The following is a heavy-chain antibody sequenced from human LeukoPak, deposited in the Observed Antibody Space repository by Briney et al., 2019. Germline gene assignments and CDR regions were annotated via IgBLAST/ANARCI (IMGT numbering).Heavy chain of an antibody. D-gene: IGHD6-13*01. CDR2: IYYTGST. Sequence: SETLSLTCTVSGGSISSYYWNWIRQPPGRGLEWIGYIYYTGSTNYNPSLKSRVTISVDTSKNQFSLKLSSVTAADTAVYYCARGSVAAAGTVVGYYYYYMDVWGKGTTVTISS. V-gene: IGHV4-59*01. J-gene: IGHJ6*03. CDR3: ARGSVAAAGTVVGYYYYYMDV. CDR1: GGSISSYY.